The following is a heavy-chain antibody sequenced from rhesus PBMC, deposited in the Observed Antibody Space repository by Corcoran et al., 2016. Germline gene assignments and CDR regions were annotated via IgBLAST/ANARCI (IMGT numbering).Heavy chain of an antibody. V-gene: IGHV4-80*01. CDR3: ASRPQRVQLPDY. Sequence: QVQLQESGPGLVKPSETLSLTCAVSGGSFSSSWWSWIRQPPGRGLEWIGEINDKNRSTNSNPSLMRRVTISKDASKNQFSLKLSSVTAADTAVYYCASRPQRVQLPDYWGQGVLVTVSS. CDR1: GGSFSSSW. CDR2: INDKNRST. J-gene: IGHJ4*01. D-gene: IGHD5-24*01.